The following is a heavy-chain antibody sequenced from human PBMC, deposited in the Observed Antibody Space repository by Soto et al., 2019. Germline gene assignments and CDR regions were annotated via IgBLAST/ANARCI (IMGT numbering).Heavy chain of an antibody. D-gene: IGHD3-10*01. CDR1: GYTFTSYA. CDR2: INAGNGNT. Sequence: ASVKVACKASGYTFTSYAMHWVRQAPGQRLEWMGWINAGNGNTKYSQKFQGRVTITRDTSASTAYMELSSLRSEDTAVYYCARVGAYEDAFDIWGQGTMVTVSS. CDR3: ARVGAYEDAFDI. J-gene: IGHJ3*02. V-gene: IGHV1-3*01.